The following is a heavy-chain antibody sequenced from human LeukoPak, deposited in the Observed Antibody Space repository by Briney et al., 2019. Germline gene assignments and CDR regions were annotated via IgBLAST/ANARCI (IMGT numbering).Heavy chain of an antibody. V-gene: IGHV1-18*01. CDR2: ISVYNGNT. J-gene: IGHJ4*02. CDR3: ARDTSLRFLEWLPHFDY. D-gene: IGHD3-3*01. CDR1: GYTFTSYG. Sequence: ASVKVSCKASGYTFTSYGISWVRQAPGQGLEWMGWISVYNGNTNYAQKLQGRVTMTTDTSTSTAYMELRSLRSDDTAVYYCARDTSLRFLEWLPHFDYWGQGTLVTVSS.